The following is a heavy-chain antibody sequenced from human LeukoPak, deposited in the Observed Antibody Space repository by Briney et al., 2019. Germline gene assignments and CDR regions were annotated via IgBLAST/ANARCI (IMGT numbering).Heavy chain of an antibody. CDR2: ISYDGSNK. CDR3: AKDVLGIAMTNPYYYYYYGMDV. CDR1: GFTFSSYG. D-gene: IGHD6-13*01. J-gene: IGHJ6*02. V-gene: IGHV3-30*18. Sequence: GGSLRLSCAASGFTFSSYGMHWVRQAPGKGLEWVAVISYDGSNKYYADSVKGRFTISRDNSKNTLYLQMNSLRAEDTAAYYCAKDVLGIAMTNPYYYYYYGMDVWGQGTTVTVSS.